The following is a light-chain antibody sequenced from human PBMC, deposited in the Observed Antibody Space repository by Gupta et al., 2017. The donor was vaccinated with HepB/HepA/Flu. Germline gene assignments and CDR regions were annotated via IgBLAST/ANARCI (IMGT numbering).Light chain of an antibody. CDR3: AAWDDSLNGVV. Sequence: QSVLIQPPSASGTPGQTVTISCSGSTSNIGSNTVNWYQLLPGMAPSLLVYSNHQRPSGVPDRFFGSKSGTSASLAITGLQSEDEADYYCAAWDDSLNGVVFGGGTRLTVL. CDR1: TSNIGSNT. V-gene: IGLV1-44*01. J-gene: IGLJ2*01. CDR2: SNH.